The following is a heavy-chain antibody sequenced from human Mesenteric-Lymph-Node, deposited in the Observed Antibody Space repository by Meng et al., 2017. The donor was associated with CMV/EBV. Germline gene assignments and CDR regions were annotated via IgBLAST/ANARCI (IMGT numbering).Heavy chain of an antibody. Sequence: QVKLVQPGAEVKKPGASVRVSCKASGYTFIDYYINWVRQAPGQGLEWMGRINPKTGGRSYAQNFQGRVTMTRDTSINAAYMEVNRLNSDDTAMYYCARDRDTDWYSPFDYWGPGTLVTVSS. V-gene: IGHV1-2*06. CDR3: ARDRDTDWYSPFDY. CDR2: INPKTGGR. J-gene: IGHJ4*02. D-gene: IGHD3-9*01. CDR1: GYTFIDYY.